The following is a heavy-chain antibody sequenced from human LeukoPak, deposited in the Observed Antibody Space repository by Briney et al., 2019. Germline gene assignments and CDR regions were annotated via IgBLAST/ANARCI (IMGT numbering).Heavy chain of an antibody. CDR3: ARKRDTAMTFDY. Sequence: GGSLRLSCAASGFIFRSYWMVWVRQAPGKGLEWVASIDEHGFKTYYAASVTGRFTISKDTAKNSLDLQMNSLRAEDTAVYYCARKRDTAMTFDYWGQGTLVTVSS. V-gene: IGHV3-7*01. CDR1: GFIFRSYW. CDR2: IDEHGFKT. J-gene: IGHJ4*02. D-gene: IGHD5-18*01.